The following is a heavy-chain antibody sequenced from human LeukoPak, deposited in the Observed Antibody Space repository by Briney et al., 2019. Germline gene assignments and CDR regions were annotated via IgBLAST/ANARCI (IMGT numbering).Heavy chain of an antibody. J-gene: IGHJ4*02. CDR2: ISGSGGST. V-gene: IGHV3-23*01. D-gene: IGHD1-26*01. CDR3: AKGIVGATRKINFFDY. Sequence: GGSLRLSCAASGFTFSSYAMSWVRQAPGKGLEWVSAISGSGGSTYYADSVKGRFTISRDNSKNTLYLQMNSLRAEDTAVYYRAKGIVGATRKINFFDYWGQGTLVTVSS. CDR1: GFTFSSYA.